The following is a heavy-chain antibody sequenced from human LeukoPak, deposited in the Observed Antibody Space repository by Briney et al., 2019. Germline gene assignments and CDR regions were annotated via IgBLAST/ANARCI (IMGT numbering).Heavy chain of an antibody. V-gene: IGHV4-38-2*02. Sequence: PSETLSLTCAVSGYSISSGYYWGWIRQPPGKGLEWIGSIYYSGSTYYNPSLKSRVTISVDTSKNQFSLKLSSVTAADTAVYYCARDYGDYGDYVLDAFDIWGQGTMVTVSS. D-gene: IGHD4-17*01. CDR3: ARDYGDYGDYVLDAFDI. CDR1: GYSISSGYY. J-gene: IGHJ3*02. CDR2: IYYSGST.